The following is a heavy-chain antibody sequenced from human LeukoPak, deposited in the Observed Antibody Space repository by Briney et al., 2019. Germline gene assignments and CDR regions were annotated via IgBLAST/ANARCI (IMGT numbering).Heavy chain of an antibody. Sequence: ASVKVSCKASRYTFSNYDINWVRQATGQGLEWMGWTSPNSGNTGYAQKFQGRVTMTRNTSISTAYMELTSLRSEDTAVYYCARLGYCSSTSCYYYGMDVWGQGTTVTVSS. CDR2: TSPNSGNT. CDR3: ARLGYCSSTSCYYYGMDV. CDR1: RYTFSNYD. V-gene: IGHV1-8*01. J-gene: IGHJ6*02. D-gene: IGHD2-2*01.